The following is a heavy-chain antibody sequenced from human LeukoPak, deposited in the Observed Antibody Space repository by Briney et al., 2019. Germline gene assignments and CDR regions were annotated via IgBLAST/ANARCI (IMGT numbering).Heavy chain of an antibody. V-gene: IGHV4-34*01. CDR3: ARVRHYYDSSGYYYPDY. J-gene: IGHJ4*02. Sequence: NPSETLSLTCAVYGGSFSGYYWGWIRQPPGKGLEWIGSIYYSGSTYYNPSLKSRVTISVDTSKNQFSLKLSSVTAADTAVYYCARVRHYYDSSGYYYPDYWGQGTLVTVSS. D-gene: IGHD3-22*01. CDR2: IYYSGST. CDR1: GGSFSGYY.